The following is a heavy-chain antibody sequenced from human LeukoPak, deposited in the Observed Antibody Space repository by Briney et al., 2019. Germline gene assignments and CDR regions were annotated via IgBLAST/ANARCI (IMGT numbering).Heavy chain of an antibody. CDR3: ARHDCSSTSCYLYAFDI. D-gene: IGHD2-2*01. Sequence: GGSLRLSCAASGFTFSNYSMNWVRQAPGKGLEWVSYISSSGSTIYYADSVKGRFTISRDNAKNSLYLQMNSLRAEDTAVYYCARHDCSSTSCYLYAFDIWGQGTMVTVSS. CDR1: GFTFSNYS. V-gene: IGHV3-48*04. J-gene: IGHJ3*02. CDR2: ISSSGSTI.